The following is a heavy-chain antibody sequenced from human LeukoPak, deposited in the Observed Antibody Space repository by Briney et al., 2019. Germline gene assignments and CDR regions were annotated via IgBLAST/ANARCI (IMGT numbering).Heavy chain of an antibody. J-gene: IGHJ4*02. V-gene: IGHV1-2*06. D-gene: IGHD3-10*01. CDR3: VTRGGESSPMRY. CDR1: GYTFTGYY. Sequence: ASVKVSCKASGYTFTGYYIHWVRQAPGQGLEWMGRINPSSGVTHYAQKFQGNVTMTRDTSISKAHMELSRLRSDDTAVYYCVTRGGESSPMRYWGQGTLVTVSS. CDR2: INPSSGVT.